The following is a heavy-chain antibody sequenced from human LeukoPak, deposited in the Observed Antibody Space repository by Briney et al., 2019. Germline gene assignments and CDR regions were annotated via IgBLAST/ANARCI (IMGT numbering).Heavy chain of an antibody. V-gene: IGHV3-11*01. CDR1: GFTFSDYH. D-gene: IGHD3-10*01. CDR3: ARDRVDPVWFGELLYLVY. Sequence: KPGGSLRLSCAASGFTFSDYHMSWIRQAPGKGLEWVSYISSSGSTIYYADSVTGRFTISRDNAKYSLYLQRNSLRAEDTAVYYCARDRVDPVWFGELLYLVYWGQGTLVTVSS. J-gene: IGHJ4*02. CDR2: ISSSGSTI.